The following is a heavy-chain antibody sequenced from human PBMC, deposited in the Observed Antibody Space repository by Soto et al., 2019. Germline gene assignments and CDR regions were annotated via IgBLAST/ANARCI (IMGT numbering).Heavy chain of an antibody. CDR3: ASHIAAAGTGSYYYGMDV. CDR1: GYSFTSYW. J-gene: IGHJ6*02. D-gene: IGHD6-13*01. V-gene: IGHV5-10-1*04. Sequence: PGESLKISCKGSGYSFTSYWISWVRQMPGKGLEWMGRIDPSDSYTNYSPSFQGQVTISADKSISTAYLQWSSLKASDTAMYYCASHIAAAGTGSYYYGMDVWGQGTTVTVSS. CDR2: IDPSDSYT.